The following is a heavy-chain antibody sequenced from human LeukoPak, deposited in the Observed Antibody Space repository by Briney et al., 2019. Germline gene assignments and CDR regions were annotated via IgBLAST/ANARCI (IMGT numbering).Heavy chain of an antibody. CDR3: TCLGPGPAAMLVEDYFDY. CDR2: ISGSGGST. J-gene: IGHJ4*02. V-gene: IGHV3-23*01. CDR1: GFTFSSYA. D-gene: IGHD2-2*01. Sequence: PGGSLRLSCAASGFTFSSYAMSWVRQAPGKGLEWVSAISGSGGSTYYADSVKGRFTISRDNSKNTLYLQMNSLKTEDTAVYYCTCLGPGPAAMLVEDYFDYWGQGTLVTVSS.